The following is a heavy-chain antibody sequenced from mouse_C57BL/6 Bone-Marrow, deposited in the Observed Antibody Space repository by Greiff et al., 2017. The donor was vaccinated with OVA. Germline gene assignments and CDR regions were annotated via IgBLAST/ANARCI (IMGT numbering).Heavy chain of an antibody. J-gene: IGHJ4*01. D-gene: IGHD2-3*01. Sequence: VKLMESGAELARPGASVKMSCKSSGYTFTSYTMHWVKQRPGQGLEWIGYTNPSSGYTKYNQKFKDKATLTADKSSSTAYMQLSSLTSEDSAVYYCARCRWLLQAMDYWGQGTSVTVSS. V-gene: IGHV1-4*01. CDR2: TNPSSGYT. CDR1: GYTFTSYT. CDR3: ARCRWLLQAMDY.